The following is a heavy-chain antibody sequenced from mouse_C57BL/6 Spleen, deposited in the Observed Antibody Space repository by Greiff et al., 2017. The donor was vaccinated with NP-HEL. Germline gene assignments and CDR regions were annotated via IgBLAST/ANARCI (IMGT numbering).Heavy chain of an antibody. CDR2: INPNYGTT. D-gene: IGHD1-1*01. Sequence: EVKLMESGPELVKPGASVKISCKASGYSFTDYNMNWVKQSHGTSLEWIGVINPNYGTTSYNQKFKGKATLTVDQSSSTAYMQLNSLTSEDSAVYYCARSDGSSFFDYWGQGPTLTVSS. J-gene: IGHJ2*01. CDR1: GYSFTDYN. V-gene: IGHV1-39*01. CDR3: ARSDGSSFFDY.